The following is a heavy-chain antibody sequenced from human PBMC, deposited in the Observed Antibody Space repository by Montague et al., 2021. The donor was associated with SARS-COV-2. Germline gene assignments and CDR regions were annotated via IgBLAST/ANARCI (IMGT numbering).Heavy chain of an antibody. V-gene: IGHV4-39*01. CDR1: GGSISSSSYY. D-gene: IGHD5-18*01. Sequence: SETLSLTCTVSGGSISSSSYYWGRIRQPPGKGLEWIGRIYYSGSTYHNLSLKSRVTISVDTSKNQFSLTSGSVTAADTSVYYCVIQLWLQCYFDYWGQGTLVTVSS. CDR2: IYYSGST. J-gene: IGHJ4*02. CDR3: VIQLWLQCYFDY.